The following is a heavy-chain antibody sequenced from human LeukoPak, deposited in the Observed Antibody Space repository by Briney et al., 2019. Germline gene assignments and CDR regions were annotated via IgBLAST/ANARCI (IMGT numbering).Heavy chain of an antibody. Sequence: GGSLRLSCAASGFTFSSHAMSWVRQAPGKGLEWVSAISGSGGSTYYADSVKGRFTISRDNSKNTLYLQMNSLRAEDTAVYYCAKDSPGWEQQLIPVDYWGQGTLVTVSS. CDR1: GFTFSSHA. J-gene: IGHJ4*02. CDR3: AKDSPGWEQQLIPVDY. CDR2: ISGSGGST. D-gene: IGHD6-13*01. V-gene: IGHV3-23*01.